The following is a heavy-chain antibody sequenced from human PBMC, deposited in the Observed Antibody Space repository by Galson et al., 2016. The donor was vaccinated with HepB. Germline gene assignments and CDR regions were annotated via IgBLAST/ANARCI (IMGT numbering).Heavy chain of an antibody. V-gene: IGHV3-23*01. CDR2: ISGSGGTT. D-gene: IGHD3-9*01. CDR1: GFTFSSYA. CDR3: AKTSGALLTGFYLDFDY. J-gene: IGHJ4*02. Sequence: SLRLSCAASGFTFSSYAMNWVRQAPGKGLEWVSSISGSGGTTYYADSVKGRFTISRDNSKNTLCLQMNSLRAEDTAVYYCAKTSGALLTGFYLDFDYWGQGTLVTVPS.